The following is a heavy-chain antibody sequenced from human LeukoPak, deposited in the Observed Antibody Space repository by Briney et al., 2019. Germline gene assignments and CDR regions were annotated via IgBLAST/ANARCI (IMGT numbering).Heavy chain of an antibody. CDR1: GFTFSSYA. CDR2: ISGSGGST. V-gene: IGHV3-23*01. J-gene: IGHJ4*02. D-gene: IGHD5-18*01. Sequence: GGSLRLPCAASGFTFSSYAMSWVRQAPGKGLEWVSAISGSGGSTYYADSVKGRFTISRDNSKNTLYLQMNSLRAEDTAVYYCAKDDSVRGYSHGYYFDYWGQGTLVTVSS. CDR3: AKDDSVRGYSHGYYFDY.